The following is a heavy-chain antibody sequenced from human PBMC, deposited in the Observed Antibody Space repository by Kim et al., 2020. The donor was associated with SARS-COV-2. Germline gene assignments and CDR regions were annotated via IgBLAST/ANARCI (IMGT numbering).Heavy chain of an antibody. V-gene: IGHV4-34*01. CDR3: ARDGSSVVDAATGAVRDDFDI. CDR1: GGSFSDFH. D-gene: IGHD2-15*01. Sequence: SETLSLTCSLFGGSFSDFHWSWIRQAPGKGLEWIGEINHRGSVNYNPSLESRVSLSIDLSKNEFSLKLSSVTAADTAVFYCARDGSSVVDAATGAVRDDFDIWSQGTMVTVSS. CDR2: INHRGSV. J-gene: IGHJ3*02.